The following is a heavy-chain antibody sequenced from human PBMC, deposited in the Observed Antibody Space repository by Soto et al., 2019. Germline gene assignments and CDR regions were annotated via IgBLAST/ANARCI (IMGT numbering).Heavy chain of an antibody. CDR2: IWYDGSNK. CDR3: ARPGVPRKYYYDSSGPYEGGVFDY. CDR1: GFTFSSYG. V-gene: IGHV3-33*01. Sequence: GGSLRLSCAASGFTFSSYGMHWVRQAPGKGLEWVAVIWYDGSNKYYADSVKGRFTISRDNSKNTLYLQMNSLRAEDTAVYYCARPGVPRKYYYDSSGPYEGGVFDYWGQGTLVTVSS. J-gene: IGHJ4*02. D-gene: IGHD3-22*01.